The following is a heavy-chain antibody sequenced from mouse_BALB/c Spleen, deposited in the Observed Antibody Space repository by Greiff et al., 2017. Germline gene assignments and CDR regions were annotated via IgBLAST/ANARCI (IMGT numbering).Heavy chain of an antibody. CDR2: ISNGGGST. CDR1: GFTFSSYT. CDR3: ARHARDYFDY. Sequence: DVKLVESGGGLVQPGGSLKLSCAASGFTFSSYTMSWVRQTPEKRLEWVAYISNGGGSTYYPDTVKGRFTISRDNAKNTLYLQMSSLKSEDTAMYYCARHARDYFDYWGQGTTLTVSS. V-gene: IGHV5-12-2*01. J-gene: IGHJ2*01.